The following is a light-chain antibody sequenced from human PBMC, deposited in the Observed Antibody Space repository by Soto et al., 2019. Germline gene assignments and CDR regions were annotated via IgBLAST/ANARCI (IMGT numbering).Light chain of an antibody. J-gene: IGKJ3*01. V-gene: IGKV3D-7*01. CDR2: GAS. Sequence: PGARVTLSCRASQSVSSSYLTWYQQKPSQAPRLLIYGASTRATSIPARFSGSGSGTDFTLTISSLQPEDFAVYYCQQDYNLPPTFGPGTKVDIK. CDR3: QQDYNLPPT. CDR1: QSVSSSY.